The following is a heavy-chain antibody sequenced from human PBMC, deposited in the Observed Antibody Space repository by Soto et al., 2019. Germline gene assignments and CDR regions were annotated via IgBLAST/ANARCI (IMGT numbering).Heavy chain of an antibody. D-gene: IGHD3-22*01. CDR2: IHHSGKT. J-gene: IGHJ3*02. V-gene: IGHV4-59*01. CDR3: AGVKGRTYSDGDAFDT. CDR1: GDSISPSY. Sequence: PSETLSLTCAVSGDSISPSYWTWSRQSPGKGLECIGCIHHSGKTHYSPPLRSRVTMSVDTSKNQFSLKLSSVTAADTAVYYCAGVKGRTYSDGDAFDTLGQGRMVTVS.